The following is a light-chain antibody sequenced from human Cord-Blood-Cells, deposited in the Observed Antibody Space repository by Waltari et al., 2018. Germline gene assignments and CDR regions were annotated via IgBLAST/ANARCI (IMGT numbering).Light chain of an antibody. J-gene: IGKJ4*01. CDR3: QQYDNPALT. CDR1: QDISNY. CDR2: DAS. V-gene: IGKV1-33*01. Sequence: DIQMTQSPSSLSASVGDRVTITCQASQDISNYLNWYQQKPGKAPKLLIYDASNLETGVPSRFSGSGSGTDFTITSSSLQPEDIATYYCQQYDNPALTFGGGTKVEIK.